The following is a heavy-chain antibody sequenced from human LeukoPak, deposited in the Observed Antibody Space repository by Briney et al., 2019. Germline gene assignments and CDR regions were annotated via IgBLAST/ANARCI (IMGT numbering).Heavy chain of an antibody. D-gene: IGHD3-9*01. CDR3: ARDLRAQGTYYDILTGYPRDAFDI. CDR1: GYTFTSYA. Sequence: ASVKVSCKASGYTFTSYAMHWVRQAPGQRLEWMGWINAGNGNTKYSQKFQGRVTITRDTSASTAYMELSSLRSEDTAVYYCARDLRAQGTYYDILTGYPRDAFDIWGQGTMVTVSS. CDR2: INAGNGNT. V-gene: IGHV1-3*01. J-gene: IGHJ3*02.